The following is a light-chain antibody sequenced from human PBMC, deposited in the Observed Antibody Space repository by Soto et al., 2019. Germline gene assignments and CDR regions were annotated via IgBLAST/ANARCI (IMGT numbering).Light chain of an antibody. CDR1: SSDVGGYNY. CDR3: SSYTSSSSYV. V-gene: IGLV2-14*01. Sequence: QSALTQPASVSGSPGQSITISCTGTSSDVGGYNYVSWYQQHPGKVPKLMIYDVSNRPSGVSNRFSGSKSGNTASLTISVLEAEYEADYYCSSYTSSSSYVFGTGTKLTVL. J-gene: IGLJ1*01. CDR2: DVS.